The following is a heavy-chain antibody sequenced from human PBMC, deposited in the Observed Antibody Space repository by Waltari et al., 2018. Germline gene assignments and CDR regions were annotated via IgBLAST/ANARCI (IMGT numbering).Heavy chain of an antibody. D-gene: IGHD6-6*01. CDR2: THCSGST. J-gene: IGHJ4*02. CDR1: DGSISSYD. Sequence: QVQLQESGPGLVKPSETLSLTCTLSDGSISSYDWSWIRQRPGTGVDWMWYTHCSGSTNSNPSLKSRVTISVDTSKNQFSLKLSSVTAADKAVYYCARIAARPSGRLFDYWGQGTLVTVSS. V-gene: IGHV4-59*01. CDR3: ARIAARPSGRLFDY.